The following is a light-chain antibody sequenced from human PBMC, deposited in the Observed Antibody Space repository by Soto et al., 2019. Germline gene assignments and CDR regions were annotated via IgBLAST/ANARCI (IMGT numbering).Light chain of an antibody. V-gene: IGLV2-14*01. CDR3: SSYTSSSPYV. CDR1: SSDVGGYNY. CDR2: EVR. Sequence: QSILAHPASLSGSPGESITISCTGTSSDVGGYNYVSWYQQHPGKAPKLMIYEVRNRPSGVCHRFSGSKSANTASLTISGLQAEDEADYYCSSYTSSSPYVFVTGTRVTVL. J-gene: IGLJ1*01.